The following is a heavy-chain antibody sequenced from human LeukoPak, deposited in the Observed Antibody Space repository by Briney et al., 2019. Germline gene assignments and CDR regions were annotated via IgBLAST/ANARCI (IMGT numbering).Heavy chain of an antibody. CDR3: ARDSGWFGEGLFDY. CDR1: GFTFRTYG. CDR2: IWYDGSNE. J-gene: IGHJ4*02. V-gene: IGHV3-33*07. Sequence: PGRSLRLSCAASGFTFRTYGMYWVRQAPGKGLEWVALIWYDGSNEYYADSVKGRFTISRDNAKNSLYLQMNSLRAEDTAVYYCARDSGWFGEGLFDYWGQGTLVTVSS. D-gene: IGHD3-10*01.